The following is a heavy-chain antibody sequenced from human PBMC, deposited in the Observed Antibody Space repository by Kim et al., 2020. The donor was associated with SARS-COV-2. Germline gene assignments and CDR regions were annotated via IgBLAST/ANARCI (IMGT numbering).Heavy chain of an antibody. CDR3: ARRGPEEY. J-gene: IGHJ4*02. V-gene: IGHV3-30-3*01. Sequence: GGSLRLSCAASGFTFSSYAMHWVRQAPGKGLEWVAVISYDGSNKYYADSVKGRFTISRDNSKNTLYLQMNSLRAEDTAVYYCARRGPEEYWGQGTLVTVSS. CDR1: GFTFSSYA. CDR2: ISYDGSNK.